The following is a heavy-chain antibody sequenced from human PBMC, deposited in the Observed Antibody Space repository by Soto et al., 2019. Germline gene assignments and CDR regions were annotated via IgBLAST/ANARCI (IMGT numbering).Heavy chain of an antibody. CDR1: GFTFSDYS. CDR2: ISSSSGTI. CDR3: ARALKQGSKTRLGREG. Sequence: PGGSLRLSCTASGFTFSDYSMNWFRHAPGKGLEWVSYISSSSGTIHYADTVKGRFTISRDNAKSSLFLHMNSLRAEDTAVYSCARALKQGSKTRLGREGWGKGNTVTVSS. J-gene: IGHJ6*04. D-gene: IGHD4-4*01. V-gene: IGHV3-48*01.